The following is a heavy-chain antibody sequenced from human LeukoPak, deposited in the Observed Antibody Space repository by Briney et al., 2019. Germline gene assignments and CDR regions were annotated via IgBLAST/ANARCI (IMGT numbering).Heavy chain of an antibody. CDR1: GYTFTSYY. Sequence: ASVKVSCKASGYTFTSYYRHWVRQAPGQGLEWMGIINPSAGSTSYAHKFPGRVTMTRDTSTSTVYMELRSLRSEDTAVYSCATKGDIAVAGLVLDPWGPGTLVTVSS. D-gene: IGHD6-19*01. V-gene: IGHV1-46*01. CDR3: ATKGDIAVAGLVLDP. J-gene: IGHJ5*02. CDR2: INPSAGST.